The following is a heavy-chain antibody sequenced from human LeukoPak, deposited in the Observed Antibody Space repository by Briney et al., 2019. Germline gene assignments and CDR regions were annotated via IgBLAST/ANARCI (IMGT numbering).Heavy chain of an antibody. CDR2: FFYSGSS. CDR1: GFTFSDYY. CDR3: ARDVRLGELSAGDY. D-gene: IGHD3-16*02. J-gene: IGHJ4*02. Sequence: GSLRLSCAASGFTFSDYYMDWVRQAPGKGLEWIGSFFYSGSSYYNPSFQSRVTISGDRSKSQFSLRLTSVTAADTAVYFCARDVRLGELSAGDYWGQGALVTVSS. V-gene: IGHV4-38-2*02.